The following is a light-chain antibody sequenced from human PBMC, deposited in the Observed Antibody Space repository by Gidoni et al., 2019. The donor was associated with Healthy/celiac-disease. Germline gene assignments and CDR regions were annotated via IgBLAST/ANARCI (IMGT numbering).Light chain of an antibody. V-gene: IGKV2-28*01. J-gene: IGKJ5*01. CDR1: QSLLHSNGYNY. CDR3: MQALQTPT. Sequence: DIVMTQSSLSLPVTPGEPASISCRSSQSLLHSNGYNYLDWYQQKPGQSPQLLIYLGSNRASGVPDRFSGSGSGTDFTLKISRVEAEDVGVYYCMQALQTPTFGQGTRLEIK. CDR2: LGS.